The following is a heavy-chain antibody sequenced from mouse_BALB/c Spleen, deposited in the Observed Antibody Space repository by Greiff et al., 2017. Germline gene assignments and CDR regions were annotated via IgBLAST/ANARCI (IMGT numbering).Heavy chain of an antibody. CDR1: GYSFTGYY. Sequence: VQLQQSGPELVKPGASVKISCKASGYSFTGYYMHWVKQSHVKSLEWIGRINPYNGATSYNQNFKDKASLTVDKSSSTAYMELHSLTSEDSAVYYCARGDPYWYFDVWGSGTTVTVSS. CDR2: INPYNGAT. V-gene: IGHV1-31*01. CDR3: ARGDPYWYFDV. J-gene: IGHJ1*01.